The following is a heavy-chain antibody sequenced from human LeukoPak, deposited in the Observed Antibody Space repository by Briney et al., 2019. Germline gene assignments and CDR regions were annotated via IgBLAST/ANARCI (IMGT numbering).Heavy chain of an antibody. D-gene: IGHD3-10*02. CDR2: IKEDGGEM. V-gene: IGHV3-7*01. J-gene: IGHJ4*02. CDR1: GIRFNDYW. Sequence: GGSLRLSCTVSGIRFNDYWMSWVRQAPGKGLEWVANIKEDGGEMYYVDSVKGRFIISRDNAKNSVYLQMNILRVEDTAVYYCASGMFEFDYWGQGTLVTVSS. CDR3: ASGMFEFDY.